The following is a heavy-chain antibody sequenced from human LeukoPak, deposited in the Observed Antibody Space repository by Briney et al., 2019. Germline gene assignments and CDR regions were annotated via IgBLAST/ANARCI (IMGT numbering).Heavy chain of an antibody. CDR2: INHSGST. D-gene: IGHD1-14*01. V-gene: IGHV4-34*01. CDR3: ARGAGTTGY. J-gene: IGHJ4*02. CDR1: GGSFSGYY. Sequence: ETXSLXCXVYGGSFSGYYWSWIRQPPGKGLEWIGEINHSGSTNYNPSLKSRVTISVDTSKNQFSLKLSSVTAADTAVYYCARGAGTTGYWGQGTLVTVSS.